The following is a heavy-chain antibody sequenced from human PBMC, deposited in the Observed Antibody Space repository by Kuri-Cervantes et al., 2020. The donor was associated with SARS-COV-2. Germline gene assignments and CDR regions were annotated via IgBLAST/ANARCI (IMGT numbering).Heavy chain of an antibody. CDR2: IKQDGSEK. J-gene: IGHJ3*02. Sequence: GGSLRLSCAASGSTFLPYGMNWVRQAPGKGLEWVANIKQDGSEKYYVDSVKGRFTISRDNVKNSLYLQMNSLRAEDTAVYYCARDRRYYDSSGSIDAFDIWGQGTMVTVSS. D-gene: IGHD3-22*01. CDR3: ARDRRYYDSSGSIDAFDI. V-gene: IGHV3-7*01. CDR1: GSTFLPYG.